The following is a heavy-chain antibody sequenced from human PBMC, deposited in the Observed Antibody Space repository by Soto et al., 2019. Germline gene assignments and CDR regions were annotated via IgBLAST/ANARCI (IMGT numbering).Heavy chain of an antibody. J-gene: IGHJ5*02. CDR3: ARQASYWHGGGGWFDP. CDR2: IGTRHDA. CDR1: GFTFSASD. D-gene: IGHD3-16*01. Sequence: EVQLVESGGGLVQPGGSLRLSCAASGFTFSASDMHWVRQATGKGLEWVSAIGTRHDAYYADSVKGRFTTSRENAKNSFYLQMNSLRAEDTAVYYCARQASYWHGGGGWFDPWGQGILVTVSS. V-gene: IGHV3-13*01.